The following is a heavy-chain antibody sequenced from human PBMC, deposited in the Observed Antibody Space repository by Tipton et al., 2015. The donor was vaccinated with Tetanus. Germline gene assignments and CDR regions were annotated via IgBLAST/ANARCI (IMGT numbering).Heavy chain of an antibody. D-gene: IGHD2-15*01. J-gene: IGHJ4*02. Sequence: CAASGFIFSSYGIHWVRQAPGKGLEWLAVSWYDGTDKYYADSVKDRFTISRDNSKNTLYLQMNSLRAEDTALYYCAREADCSGGSCFSGDFDTWGQGTQVTVSS. CDR1: GFIFSSYG. V-gene: IGHV3-33*01. CDR3: AREADCSGGSCFSGDFDT. CDR2: SWYDGTDK.